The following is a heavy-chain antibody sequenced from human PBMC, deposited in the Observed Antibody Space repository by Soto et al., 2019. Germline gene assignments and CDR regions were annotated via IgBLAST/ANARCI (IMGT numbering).Heavy chain of an antibody. D-gene: IGHD6-25*01. CDR2: IHHGGNS. J-gene: IGHJ4*02. V-gene: IGHV4-4*02. CDR3: ARGESQQQRDY. CDR1: GDSIISDKW. Sequence: QVQLQESGPGLVKPSGTLSLTCAVSGDSIISDKWWRWVRQARGKGLEWIWEIHHGGNSKYNPSLKRRVIISVDSSKNQFSINLTSVTDADTAVYYCARGESQQQRDYWGQGTLVTVSS.